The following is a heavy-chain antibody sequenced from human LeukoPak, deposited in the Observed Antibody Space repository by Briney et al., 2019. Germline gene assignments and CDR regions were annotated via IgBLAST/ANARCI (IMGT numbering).Heavy chain of an antibody. CDR2: IYYSVST. V-gene: IGHV4-39*01. CDR3: ARREQWLGLDY. Sequence: SETLSLTCTVSGGSISSSSYYWGWIRQPPGKGLEWIGSIYYSVSTYYNPSLKSRVTISVDTSKNQFSLKLSSVTAADTAVYYCARREQWLGLDYWGQGTLVTVSS. D-gene: IGHD6-19*01. J-gene: IGHJ4*02. CDR1: GGSISSSSYY.